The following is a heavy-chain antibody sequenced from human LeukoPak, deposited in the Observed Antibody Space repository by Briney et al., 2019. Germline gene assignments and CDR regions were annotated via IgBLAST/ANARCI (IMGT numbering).Heavy chain of an antibody. CDR1: GFTFSIYW. J-gene: IGHJ4*02. D-gene: IGHD5-18*01. CDR2: INSDGSST. Sequence: GGSPRLSCAASGFTFSIYWMHWVRQPPGKGLVWVSRINSDGSSTSYADSVKGRFTISRDNAKNTLYLQMNSLGVEDTALYYCARDAPGNTALDYWGQGSLVTVSS. CDR3: ARDAPGNTALDY. V-gene: IGHV3-74*01.